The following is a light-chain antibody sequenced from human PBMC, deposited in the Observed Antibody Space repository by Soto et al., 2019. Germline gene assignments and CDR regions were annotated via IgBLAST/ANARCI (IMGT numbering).Light chain of an antibody. CDR3: QQYGSSPGT. Sequence: DIVLTQSPGTLSLSPGERATLSCRASQNVKNNYLAWYQQKPGQAPRLLIRGASSRADSLPDRFSGSGSGTAFTLTISRLEPEDFAVYYCQQYGSSPGTFGQGTKLELQ. V-gene: IGKV3-20*01. CDR1: QNVKNNY. CDR2: GAS. J-gene: IGKJ2*01.